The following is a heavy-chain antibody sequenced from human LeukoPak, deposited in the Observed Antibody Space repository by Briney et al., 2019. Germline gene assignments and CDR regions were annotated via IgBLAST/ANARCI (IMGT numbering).Heavy chain of an antibody. CDR3: TRRIPRGSPFRFLEWFFDY. D-gene: IGHD3-3*01. J-gene: IGHJ4*02. CDR1: GFIFSRYD. CDR2: ITSDGTYT. V-gene: IGHV3-21*01. Sequence: GGSLRLSCAVSGFIFSRYDMNWVRQAPGKGLEWVSSITSDGTYTYYADSAEGRFTISRDNAKNSLYLQMDSLRAEDTAVYYCTRRIPRGSPFRFLEWFFDYWGQGTLVTVSS.